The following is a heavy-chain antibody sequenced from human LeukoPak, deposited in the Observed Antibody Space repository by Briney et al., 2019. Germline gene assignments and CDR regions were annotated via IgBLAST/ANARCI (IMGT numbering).Heavy chain of an antibody. Sequence: PSKTLSLTCTVSGGSITSYYWSWIRQPPGKGLEWIGSIYYSGSTYYNPSLKSRVTISVDTSKNQFSLKLSSVTAADTAVYYCARPMRPYYYYMDVWGKGTTVTVSS. CDR2: IYYSGST. CDR3: ARPMRPYYYYMDV. CDR1: GGSITSYY. D-gene: IGHD3-22*01. V-gene: IGHV4-59*05. J-gene: IGHJ6*03.